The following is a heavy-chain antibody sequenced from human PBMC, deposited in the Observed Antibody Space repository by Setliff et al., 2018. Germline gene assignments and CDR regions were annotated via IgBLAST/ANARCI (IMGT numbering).Heavy chain of an antibody. D-gene: IGHD6-19*01. Sequence: SETLSLPCSVSGYSITTGHYWGWIRQSPGRGLEWIGSIYNDGSTHYNPSLRSRITLSVDTSKNQFSLRLSSVTAADTAIYYCARHRYVSGWPEDFWGQGTLVTVSS. CDR1: GYSITTGHY. CDR3: ARHRYVSGWPEDF. V-gene: IGHV4-38-2*02. CDR2: IYNDGST. J-gene: IGHJ4*02.